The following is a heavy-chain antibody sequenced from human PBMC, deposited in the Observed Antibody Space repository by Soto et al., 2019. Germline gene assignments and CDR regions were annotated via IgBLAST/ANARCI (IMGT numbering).Heavy chain of an antibody. Sequence: EVQLVESGGGLEQPGRSLRLSCTVSGFIFEDFAMHWVRQAPGQGLEWVSGINWNGVNKGYAESVMGRFTISRDNAKKSLYLDMNYLRPEDTALYFCAKDVDRLGELWGYFQNWGQGTLVIVSS. J-gene: IGHJ1*01. D-gene: IGHD3-16*01. CDR1: GFIFEDFA. CDR2: INWNGVNK. CDR3: AKDVDRLGELWGYFQN. V-gene: IGHV3-9*01.